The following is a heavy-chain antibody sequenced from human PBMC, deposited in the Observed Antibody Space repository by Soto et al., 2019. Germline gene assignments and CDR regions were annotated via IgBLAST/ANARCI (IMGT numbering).Heavy chain of an antibody. CDR1: GFSFRNYA. V-gene: IGHV3-23*01. J-gene: IGHJ4*02. CDR3: ANGRATYGLLTHDY. D-gene: IGHD3-10*01. Sequence: GGSLRLSCAASGFSFRNYAMSWVRQAPGKGLEWISTLTGSSSNIYYADSVKGRFAISRDNSRDTLYLQMNSLTAEDTAVYYCANGRATYGLLTHDYWGQGTLVTVSS. CDR2: LTGSSSNI.